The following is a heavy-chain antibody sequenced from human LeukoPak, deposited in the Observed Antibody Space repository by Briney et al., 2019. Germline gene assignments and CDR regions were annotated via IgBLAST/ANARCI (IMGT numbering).Heavy chain of an antibody. V-gene: IGHV4-61*02. J-gene: IGHJ4*02. D-gene: IGHD3-22*01. CDR1: GGSISSGSYY. Sequence: SQTLSLTCTVSGGSISSGSYYWTWIRQPAGKGLEWIGRIYTSGSTNYNPSLKSRVTISVGTSKNHFSLKLSSVTAADTAVYYCARAGTYYDSRAMDYWGQGTLVTVSS. CDR3: ARAGTYYDSRAMDY. CDR2: IYTSGST.